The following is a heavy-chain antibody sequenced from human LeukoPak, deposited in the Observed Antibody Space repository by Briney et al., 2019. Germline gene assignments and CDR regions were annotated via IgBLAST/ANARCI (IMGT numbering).Heavy chain of an antibody. CDR2: INHSGST. J-gene: IGHJ6*02. CDR3: AGRPQYSGSYYDDNYYGTDV. CDR1: GGSFSGYY. V-gene: IGHV4-34*01. Sequence: SETLSLTCAVYGGSFSGYYWSWIRQPPGKGLEWIGEINHSGSTNYNSSLKSRVTISVDTSKNQFSLKVSSVTAADAAVYYCAGRPQYSGSYYDDNYYGTDVWGQGTTVTVSS. D-gene: IGHD1-26*01.